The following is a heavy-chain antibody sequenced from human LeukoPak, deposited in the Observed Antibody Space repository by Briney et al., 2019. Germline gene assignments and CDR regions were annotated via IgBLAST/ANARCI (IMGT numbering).Heavy chain of an antibody. CDR3: ARDPMGRSSSFMQPTENDY. J-gene: IGHJ4*02. D-gene: IGHD6-13*01. Sequence: VASVKVSCKASGGTFSSYAISWVRQAPGQGLEWMGGIIPIFGTANYAQKFQGRVTITADESTSTAYMELSSLRSEDTAVYYCARDPMGRSSSFMQPTENDYWGQGTLVTVSS. CDR2: IIPIFGTA. V-gene: IGHV1-69*01. CDR1: GGTFSSYA.